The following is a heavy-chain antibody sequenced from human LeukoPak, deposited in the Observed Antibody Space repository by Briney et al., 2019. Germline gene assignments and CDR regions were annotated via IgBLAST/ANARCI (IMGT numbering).Heavy chain of an antibody. V-gene: IGHV1-18*01. CDR2: ISAYNGNT. Sequence: GASVKVSCKASGYTFTSYGISWVRQAPGQGLEWMGWISAYNGNTNYAQKLQGRVTMTREKSITTAYMELSGLTSADTAVYYCARGLGSGWSTLDFWGQGTLVTVSS. CDR3: ARGLGSGWSTLDF. J-gene: IGHJ4*02. D-gene: IGHD6-19*01. CDR1: GYTFTSYG.